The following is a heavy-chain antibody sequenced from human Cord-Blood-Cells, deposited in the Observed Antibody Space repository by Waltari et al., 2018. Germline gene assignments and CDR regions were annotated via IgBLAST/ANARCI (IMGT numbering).Heavy chain of an antibody. D-gene: IGHD1-7*01. Sequence: QVQLQQWGAGLLKPSETLSLTCAVYGGSFSGYYWSWIRQPPGKGLEWIGEINHSGSTNYNPSLKSRVTISVDTSKNQFSLKLSSVTAADTAVYYCARGELELQAFDIWGQGTMVTVSS. V-gene: IGHV4-34*01. CDR2: INHSGST. CDR3: ARGELELQAFDI. J-gene: IGHJ3*02. CDR1: GGSFSGYY.